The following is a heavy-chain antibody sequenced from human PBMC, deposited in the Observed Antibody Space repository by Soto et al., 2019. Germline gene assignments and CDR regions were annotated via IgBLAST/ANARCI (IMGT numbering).Heavy chain of an antibody. Sequence: RLSCAASGFTFSRYAMSWVRQAPGKGLEWVSAISGSGGSTYYADSVKGRFTISRDNSKNTLYLQMNSLRAEATAVYYCAKDQLGLRFLAWLPGDGFGYWGQGTLVTVSS. CDR3: AKDQLGLRFLAWLPGDGFGY. CDR2: ISGSGGST. J-gene: IGHJ4*02. CDR1: GFTFSRYA. V-gene: IGHV3-23*01. D-gene: IGHD3-3*01.